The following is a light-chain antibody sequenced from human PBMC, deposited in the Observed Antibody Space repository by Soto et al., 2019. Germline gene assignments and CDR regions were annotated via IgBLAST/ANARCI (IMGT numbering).Light chain of an antibody. CDR1: QSISSY. CDR3: QQSYSTPWT. V-gene: IGKV1-39*01. Sequence: DILMTQSPSSLFASVGDRVTITCRASQSISSYLNCYQQKPGKAPKRLIYSASSLQSGVPSRFSGSGSGTDFTLTISSLQPEDFATYYCQQSYSTPWTFGEGTKVEIK. J-gene: IGKJ1*01. CDR2: SAS.